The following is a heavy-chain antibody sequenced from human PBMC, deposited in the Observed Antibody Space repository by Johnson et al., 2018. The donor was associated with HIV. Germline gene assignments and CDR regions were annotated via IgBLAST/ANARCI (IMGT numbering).Heavy chain of an antibody. CDR2: ISYNGSNE. J-gene: IGHJ3*02. V-gene: IGHV3-30*04. CDR1: GFTFSSYA. Sequence: QVQLVESGGGVVQPGRSLRLSCAASGFTFSSYAMHWVRQAPGKGLEWVAVISYNGSNEYYADSVKGRFTISRDNSKNTLYLQVNSLRPEDTAIYYCARGQLQWPASVNDGFDIWGQGTMVTVSS. CDR3: ARGQLQWPASVNDGFDI. D-gene: IGHD6-19*01.